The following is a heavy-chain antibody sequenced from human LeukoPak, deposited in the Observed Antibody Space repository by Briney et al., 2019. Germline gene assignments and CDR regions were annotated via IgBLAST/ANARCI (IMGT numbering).Heavy chain of an antibody. V-gene: IGHV4-39*07. Sequence: PSETLSLTCTVSGGSISSSSYYWGWIRQPPGKGLEWIGSIYYSGSTYYNPSLKSRVTISVDTSKNQFSLKLSSVTAADTAVYYCARGPDYDILTGYYRVGFDYWGQGTLVTVSS. CDR1: GGSISSSSYY. CDR3: ARGPDYDILTGYYRVGFDY. J-gene: IGHJ4*02. D-gene: IGHD3-9*01. CDR2: IYYSGST.